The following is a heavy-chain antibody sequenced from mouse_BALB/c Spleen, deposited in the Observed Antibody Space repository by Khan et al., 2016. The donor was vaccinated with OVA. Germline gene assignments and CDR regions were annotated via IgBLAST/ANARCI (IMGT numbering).Heavy chain of an antibody. CDR2: INYSGNT. CDR1: GYSITSEYA. D-gene: IGHD2-4*01. V-gene: IGHV3-2*02. CDR3: ASKDYYDYEPFPY. J-gene: IGHJ3*01. Sequence: EVQLQESGPGLVKPSQSLSLTCTVTGYSITSEYAWNWIRQFPGNKLEWMGYINYSGNTRFNPSLRSRISITRDTSKNQFILQLNSVTTEDTATYYCASKDYYDYEPFPYWGQGTLVTVSA.